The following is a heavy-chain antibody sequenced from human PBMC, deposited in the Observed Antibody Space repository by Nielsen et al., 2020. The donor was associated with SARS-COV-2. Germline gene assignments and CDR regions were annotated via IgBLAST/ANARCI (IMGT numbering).Heavy chain of an antibody. CDR1: GGSISSYS. Sequence: SETLSLTCTVSGGSISSYSWSWIRQSPGKGLEWIGYVHYSGSTYYNPSLQSRVTISVDTPNNQFSLRLNSVTAADTAIYFCARRSSGGYSRRFFDYWGQGTLVTVSS. CDR2: VHYSGST. CDR3: ARRSSGGYSRRFFDY. D-gene: IGHD3-22*01. V-gene: IGHV4-59*04. J-gene: IGHJ4*02.